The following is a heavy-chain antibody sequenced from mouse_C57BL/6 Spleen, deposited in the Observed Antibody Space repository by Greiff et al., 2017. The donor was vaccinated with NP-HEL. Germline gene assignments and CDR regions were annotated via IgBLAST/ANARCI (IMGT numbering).Heavy chain of an antibody. J-gene: IGHJ1*03. CDR3: ARQCSNYYGSSPWYFDV. CDR1: GFTFSSYT. CDR2: ISGGGGNT. Sequence: EVMLVESGGGLVKPGGSLKLSCAASGFTFSSYTMSWVRQTPEKRLEWVATISGGGGNTYYPDSVKGRFTISRDNAKNTLYLQMSRLRSEDTALYDCARQCSNYYGSSPWYFDVWGTGTTVTVSS. D-gene: IGHD1-1*01. V-gene: IGHV5-9*01.